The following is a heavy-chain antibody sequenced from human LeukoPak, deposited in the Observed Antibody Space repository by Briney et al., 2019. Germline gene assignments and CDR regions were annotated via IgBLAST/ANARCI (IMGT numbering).Heavy chain of an antibody. CDR1: GGSISSSSYY. CDR2: IYYSGST. CDR3: GGLVGAAYYFDY. J-gene: IGHJ4*02. Sequence: TPSEALSLTCTVSGGSISSSSYYWGWIRQPPGKGLEWIGSIYYSGSTYYNPSLKSRVTISVDTSKNQFSLKLSSVTAADTAVYYCGGLVGAAYYFDYWGQGTLVTVSS. D-gene: IGHD1-26*01. V-gene: IGHV4-39*01.